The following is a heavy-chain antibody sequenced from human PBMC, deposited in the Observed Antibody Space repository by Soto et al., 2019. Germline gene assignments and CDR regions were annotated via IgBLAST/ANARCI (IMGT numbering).Heavy chain of an antibody. CDR3: ARSFRGSSWRY. J-gene: IGHJ4*02. CDR2: IYYSGST. V-gene: IGHV4-39*01. Sequence: SETLSLTCTVSGGSISSSSYYWGWIRQPPGKGLEWIGSIYYSGSTYYNPSLKSRVTISVDTSKNQFSLKLSSVTAADTAVYYCARSFRGSSWRYWGQGTLVTVSS. D-gene: IGHD6-13*01. CDR1: GGSISSSSYY.